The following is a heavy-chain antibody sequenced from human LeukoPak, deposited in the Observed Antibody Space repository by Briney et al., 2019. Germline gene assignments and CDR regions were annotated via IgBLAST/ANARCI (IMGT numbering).Heavy chain of an antibody. V-gene: IGHV3-15*01. J-gene: IGHJ6*04. CDR1: GFTFSNAW. CDR2: IKSKTDGGTT. CDR3: TTERSYYDILTGYYRYYYGMDV. D-gene: IGHD3-9*01. Sequence: GWSLRLSCAASGFTFSNAWMSWVRQAPGKGLEWVGRIKSKTDGGTTDYAAPVKGRFTISRDDSKNTLYLQMNSLKTEDTAVYYCTTERSYYDILTGYYRYYYGMDVWGKGTTVTVSS.